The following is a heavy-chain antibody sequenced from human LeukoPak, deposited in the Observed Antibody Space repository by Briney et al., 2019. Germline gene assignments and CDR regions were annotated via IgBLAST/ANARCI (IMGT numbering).Heavy chain of an antibody. CDR1: GGSFSGHY. D-gene: IGHD6-13*01. Sequence: SETLSLTCAVYGGSFSGHYWSWIRQPPGKGLEWIGEINHSGSTNYNPSLKSRVTISVDRSKNQFSLKLSSVTAADTAVYYCASHASSWFVHDAFDIWGQGTMVTVSS. CDR3: ASHASSWFVHDAFDI. V-gene: IGHV4-34*01. CDR2: INHSGST. J-gene: IGHJ3*02.